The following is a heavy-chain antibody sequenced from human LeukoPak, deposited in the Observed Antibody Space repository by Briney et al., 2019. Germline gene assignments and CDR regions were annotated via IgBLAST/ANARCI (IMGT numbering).Heavy chain of an antibody. CDR2: ISEDGINK. D-gene: IGHD6-13*01. J-gene: IGHJ4*02. CDR3: AKDRETTASGTFDY. Sequence: GGSLRLSCAASGFTFSNYGMHCVRQAPGKGLEWVAGISEDGINKYYADSVKARFTISRDNSNNTLFLQMNNLRADDTAAYYCAKDRETTASGTFDYWGQGVLVTVSS. V-gene: IGHV3-30*18. CDR1: GFTFSNYG.